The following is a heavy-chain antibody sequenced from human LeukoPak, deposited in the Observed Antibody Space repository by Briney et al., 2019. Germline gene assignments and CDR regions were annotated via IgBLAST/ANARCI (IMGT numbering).Heavy chain of an antibody. D-gene: IGHD5-18*01. CDR1: GFTFSSYA. V-gene: IGHV3-7*01. CDR2: IKQDGSEK. CDR3: ARDTGGGYSCYDC. Sequence: PGGSLRLSCAASGFTFSSYAMSWVRQAPGKGLEWVANIKQDGSEKYYVDSVKGRFTISRDNAKNSLYPQMNSLRAEDTAVYYCARDTGGGYSCYDCWGQGTLVTVSS. J-gene: IGHJ4*02.